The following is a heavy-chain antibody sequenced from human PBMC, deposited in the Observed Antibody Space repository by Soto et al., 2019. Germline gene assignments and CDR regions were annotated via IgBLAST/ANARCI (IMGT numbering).Heavy chain of an antibody. J-gene: IGHJ4*02. Sequence: GESLKISCAASGFTVSSNYMSWVRQAPGKGLEWVSVIYGGGSTYYADSVKGRFTISRDNSKSTLYLQMNSLRAEDTAAYYCARFYDSSGYYSAYFDYWGQGTLVTVSS. D-gene: IGHD3-22*01. V-gene: IGHV3-53*01. CDR2: IYGGGST. CDR1: GFTVSSNY. CDR3: ARFYDSSGYYSAYFDY.